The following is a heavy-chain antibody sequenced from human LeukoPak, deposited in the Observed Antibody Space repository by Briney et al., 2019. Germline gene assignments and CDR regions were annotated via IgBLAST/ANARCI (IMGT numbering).Heavy chain of an antibody. CDR1: GYTYTSYY. J-gene: IGHJ5*02. CDR2: INPSGGST. Sequence: ASVKVSCKGSGYTYTSYYMHWVRQAPGQGLECMGIINPSGGSTSYAQKFQGRVTMTRDMSTSTVYMELSSLRSEDTAVYYCARASVRCSSTSCYKCDRLYNWFDPWGQGTLVTVSS. D-gene: IGHD2-2*02. V-gene: IGHV1-46*01. CDR3: ARASVRCSSTSCYKCDRLYNWFDP.